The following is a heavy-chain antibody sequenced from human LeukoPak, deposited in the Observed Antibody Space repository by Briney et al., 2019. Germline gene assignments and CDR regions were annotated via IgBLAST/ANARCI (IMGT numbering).Heavy chain of an antibody. Sequence: PSETLSLTCAVYGGSFSGYYWSWIRRPPGKGLEWIGEINHSGSTNYNPSLKSRVTISVDTSKNQFSLKLSSVTAADTAVYYCARGHRYSYGSWFPWTPSDHPDYWGQGTLVTVSS. J-gene: IGHJ4*02. D-gene: IGHD5-18*01. CDR1: GGSFSGYY. CDR2: INHSGST. CDR3: ARGHRYSYGSWFPWTPSDHPDY. V-gene: IGHV4-34*01.